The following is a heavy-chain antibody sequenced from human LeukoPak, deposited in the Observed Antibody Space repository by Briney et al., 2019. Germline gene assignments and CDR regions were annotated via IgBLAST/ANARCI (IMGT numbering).Heavy chain of an antibody. Sequence: SETLSLTCAVYGGSFSGYYWSWIRQPPGKGLEWIGEINHSGSTNYNPSLKSRVTISVDTSKNQFSLKLSSVTAADTAVYYCARGGPSSGHAFDIWGPGTMVTVSS. V-gene: IGHV4-34*01. CDR3: ARGGPSSGHAFDI. CDR1: GGSFSGYY. CDR2: INHSGST. D-gene: IGHD3-10*01. J-gene: IGHJ3*02.